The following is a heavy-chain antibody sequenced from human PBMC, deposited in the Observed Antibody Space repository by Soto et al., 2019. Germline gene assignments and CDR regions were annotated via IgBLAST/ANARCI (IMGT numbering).Heavy chain of an antibody. CDR3: AKDSPYYDFWSGLHHDAFDT. J-gene: IGHJ3*02. Sequence: EVQLLESGGGLVQPGGSLRLSCAASGFTFSSYAMSWVRQAPGKGLEWVSAISGSGGSTYYADSVKGRFTISRDNSKNTLYLQMNSLRAEDTAVYYCAKDSPYYDFWSGLHHDAFDTWGQGTMVTVSS. D-gene: IGHD3-3*01. CDR1: GFTFSSYA. CDR2: ISGSGGST. V-gene: IGHV3-23*01.